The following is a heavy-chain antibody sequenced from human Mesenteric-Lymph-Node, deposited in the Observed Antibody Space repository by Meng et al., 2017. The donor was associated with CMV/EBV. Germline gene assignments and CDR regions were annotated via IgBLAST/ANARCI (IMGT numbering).Heavy chain of an antibody. D-gene: IGHD3-3*01. Sequence: SFSGYFWSWLRQSPGKGLEWIGEVDHGGSTNYSPSLKSRVTISVDTSKNQISLKMTSLTAADTAQYYCARGQRGDFWSDYSGRFDFWGQGILVTVSS. CDR2: VDHGGST. CDR1: SFSGYF. J-gene: IGHJ4*02. CDR3: ARGQRGDFWSDYSGRFDF. V-gene: IGHV4-34*13.